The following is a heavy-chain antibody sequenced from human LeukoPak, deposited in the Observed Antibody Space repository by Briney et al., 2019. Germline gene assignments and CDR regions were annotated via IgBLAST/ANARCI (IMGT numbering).Heavy chain of an antibody. CDR1: GLNFGESX. J-gene: IGHJ4*02. CDR2: ISADGGXX. CDR3: AKESGKFDY. Sequence: PGGSLRLSCVASGLNFGESXXXXXRQAPXXXLEWVXLISADGGXXXSXXSVKGXXXXXRDNSKNSLYLQMDSLRSEDTAMYYCAKESGKFDYWGQGTLVVVSS. V-gene: IGHV3-43*02.